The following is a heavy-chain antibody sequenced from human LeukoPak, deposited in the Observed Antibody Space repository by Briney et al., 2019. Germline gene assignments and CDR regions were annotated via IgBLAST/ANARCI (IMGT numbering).Heavy chain of an antibody. J-gene: IGHJ4*02. V-gene: IGHV3-43*02. D-gene: IGHD3-10*02. CDR1: GFTFDDYA. CDR2: AGWAGGTT. Sequence: PGGSLRLSSAASGFTFDDYAMHWVRQAPGKGLEWVSLAGWAGGTTFYSDSVRGRFTISRDSGRKSVYLQMNSLTTDDTAFYFCAKELDTMFFDYWGQGALVTVSS. CDR3: AKELDTMFFDY.